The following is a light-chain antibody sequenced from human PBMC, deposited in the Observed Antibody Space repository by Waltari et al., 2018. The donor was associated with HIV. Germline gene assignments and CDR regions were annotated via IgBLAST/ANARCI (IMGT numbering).Light chain of an antibody. Sequence: QSVLTQPPSASGTPGQRVSISCSGSSSNIGSNIVNWYQQLPGTAPNLLIYSNNQGPSGVPDRFCGSKSGTSASLAISGLQSEDEADCYCAAWEDSLNAWVFGGGTKLTVL. CDR3: AAWEDSLNAWV. J-gene: IGLJ3*02. V-gene: IGLV1-44*01. CDR1: SSNIGSNI. CDR2: SNN.